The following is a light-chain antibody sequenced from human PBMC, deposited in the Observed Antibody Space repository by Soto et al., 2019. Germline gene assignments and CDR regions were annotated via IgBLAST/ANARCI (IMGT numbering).Light chain of an antibody. Sequence: IVLTQSPGTLSLSPGERATLSCRASQSVSSSYLAWYQQKPGQAPRLLIYGASSRATGIPDRFSGSGSGTDFTLTISRLEPEDFAVYYCQQYGSSLPWTFGQATKVEIK. CDR1: QSVSSSY. CDR3: QQYGSSLPWT. V-gene: IGKV3-20*01. CDR2: GAS. J-gene: IGKJ1*01.